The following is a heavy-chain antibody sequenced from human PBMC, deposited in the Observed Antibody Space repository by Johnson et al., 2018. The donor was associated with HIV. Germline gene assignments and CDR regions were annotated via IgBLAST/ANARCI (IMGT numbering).Heavy chain of an antibody. J-gene: IGHJ3*02. CDR3: AKWKYCSGDNCYSEFGVFDDAFDI. D-gene: IGHD2-15*01. V-gene: IGHV3-66*02. Sequence: VQLVASGGGLVQPGGSLRLSCSASGFTVSSNYMSWVRQAPGKGLEWVSVIYSGDTTYYADSVKGRFTISRENVNSSLYLQMNSLRPEDTAVYYCAKWKYCSGDNCYSEFGVFDDAFDIWGQGTMVTVSS. CDR2: IYSGDTT. CDR1: GFTVSSNY.